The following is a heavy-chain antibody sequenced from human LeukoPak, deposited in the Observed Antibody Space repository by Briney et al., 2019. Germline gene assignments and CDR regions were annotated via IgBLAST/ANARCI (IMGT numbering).Heavy chain of an antibody. J-gene: IGHJ6*02. CDR2: FDPEDGET. Sequence: GASVKVSCKVSGYTLTELSMHWVRQAPGKGLERMGGFDPEDGETIYAQKFQGRVTMTEDTSTDTAYMELSSLRSEDTAVYYCATDDPGDDYYYGMDVWGQGTTVTVSS. CDR1: GYTLTELS. CDR3: ATDDPGDDYYYGMDV. V-gene: IGHV1-24*01.